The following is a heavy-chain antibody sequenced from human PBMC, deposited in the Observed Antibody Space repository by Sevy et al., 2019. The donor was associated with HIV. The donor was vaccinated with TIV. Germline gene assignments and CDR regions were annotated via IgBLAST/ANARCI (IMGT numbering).Heavy chain of an antibody. CDR2: ISSSSSYT. J-gene: IGHJ4*02. CDR3: ARSSTYDYVWGSPCDY. V-gene: IGHV3-11*06. D-gene: IGHD3-16*01. CDR1: GFTFSDYY. Sequence: GGSLRLSCAASGFTFSDYYMSWIRQAPGKGLEWVSYISSSSSYTNYADSVKGRFTISRDNAKNSLYRQMNSLRAEDTAVYYCARSSTYDYVWGSPCDYWGQGTLVTVSS.